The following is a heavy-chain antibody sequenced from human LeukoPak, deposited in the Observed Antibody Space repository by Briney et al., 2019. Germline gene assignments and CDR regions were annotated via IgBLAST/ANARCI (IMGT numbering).Heavy chain of an antibody. J-gene: IGHJ4*02. CDR2: IYSGGST. Sequence: GGSLRLSCAASGFTVSSNYMSWVRQAPGKGLEWVSVIYSGGSTYYADSVKGRFTISRDNSENTLYLQMNSLRAEDTAVYYCARGQVRGYYFDYWGQGTLVTVSS. D-gene: IGHD3-10*01. CDR1: GFTVSSNY. CDR3: ARGQVRGYYFDY. V-gene: IGHV3-53*01.